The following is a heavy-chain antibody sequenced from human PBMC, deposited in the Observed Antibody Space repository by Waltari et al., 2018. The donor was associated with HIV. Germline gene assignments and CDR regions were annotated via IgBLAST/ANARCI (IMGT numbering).Heavy chain of an antibody. J-gene: IGHJ6*01. V-gene: IGHV4-34*01. CDR3: ARDSAPGLAVDDDDGEFFYYGLDV. CDR1: GGSFSGYY. Sequence: QVHLEQWGTGLLRPSETLSLTCAVYGGSFSGYYWSWSRQSPGGGLEWIGEVNHVGRTNYSPSLKGRVTVSVYTSKNQFSLTMRSVTAADTAVYYCARDSAPGLAVDDDDGEFFYYGLDVWGQGTTVSVSS. CDR2: VNHVGRT. D-gene: IGHD6-19*01.